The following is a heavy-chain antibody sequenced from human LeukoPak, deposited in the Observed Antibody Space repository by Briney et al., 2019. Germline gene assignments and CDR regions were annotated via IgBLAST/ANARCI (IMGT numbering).Heavy chain of an antibody. CDR1: GGSISSYY. CDR3: ARVGRIAAAVPFDY. Sequence: PSETLSLTCTVSGGSISSYYWSWIRQPLGKGLEWIGYIYYSGSTNYNPSLKSRVTISVDTSKNQSSLKLSSVTAADTAVYYCARVGRIAAAVPFDYWGQGTLVTVSS. CDR2: IYYSGST. V-gene: IGHV4-59*01. D-gene: IGHD6-13*01. J-gene: IGHJ4*02.